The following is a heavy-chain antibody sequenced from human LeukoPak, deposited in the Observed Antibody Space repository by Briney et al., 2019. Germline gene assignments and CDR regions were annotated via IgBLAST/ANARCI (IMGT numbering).Heavy chain of an antibody. CDR2: INQAGSEK. CDR3: ARVGRDDGDYSYFDY. Sequence: QAGGSLRLLCGASGFTFCNYWMRGVRQTPGKGLEWVANINQAGSEKYYVDSVKGRFTISRDNAKNSLYLQMNSLRAEDTAVYYCARVGRDDGDYSYFDYWGQGTLVTVSS. CDR1: GFTFCNYW. J-gene: IGHJ4*02. V-gene: IGHV3-7*05. D-gene: IGHD4-17*01.